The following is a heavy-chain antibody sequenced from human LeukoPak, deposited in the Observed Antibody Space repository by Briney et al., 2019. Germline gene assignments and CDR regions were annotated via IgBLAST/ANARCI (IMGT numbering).Heavy chain of an antibody. J-gene: IGHJ4*02. D-gene: IGHD1-26*01. Sequence: ASVKVSCKASGYSFTSHYMHWVRQAPGKGLERMGGFDPEDGETIYAQKFQGRVTMTEDTSTDTAYMELSSLRSEDTAVYYCATDPRIVGAKDLGYWGQGTLVTVSS. CDR2: FDPEDGET. CDR3: ATDPRIVGAKDLGY. V-gene: IGHV1-24*01. CDR1: GYSFTSHY.